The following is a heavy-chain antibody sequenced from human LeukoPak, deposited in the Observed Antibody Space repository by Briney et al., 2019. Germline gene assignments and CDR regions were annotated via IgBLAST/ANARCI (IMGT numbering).Heavy chain of an antibody. CDR2: ISYDGSNK. J-gene: IGHJ4*02. V-gene: IGHV3-30-3*01. D-gene: IGHD5-18*01. Sequence: GGSLRHSCAASGFTFSSYAMHWVRQAPGKGLEWVAVISYDGSNKYYADSVKSRFTISRDNSKNTLYLQMNSLRVEDTAVCYCAREEVDTAAIDYWGREPWSPSPQ. CDR1: GFTFSSYA. CDR3: AREEVDTAAIDY.